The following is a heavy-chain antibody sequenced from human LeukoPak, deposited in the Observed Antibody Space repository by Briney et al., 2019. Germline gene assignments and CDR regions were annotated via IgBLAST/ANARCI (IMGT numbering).Heavy chain of an antibody. D-gene: IGHD6-19*01. Sequence: GGSLRLSCAASGFTFSSYAMTWVRRAPGKGLEWVSAISGSGGSTHYADSVKGRFTISRDNSKNTLYLQMNSLRAEDTAVYYCAKDRSSSGWHYFDYWGQGTLVTVPS. J-gene: IGHJ4*02. CDR1: GFTFSSYA. CDR3: AKDRSSSGWHYFDY. CDR2: ISGSGGST. V-gene: IGHV3-23*01.